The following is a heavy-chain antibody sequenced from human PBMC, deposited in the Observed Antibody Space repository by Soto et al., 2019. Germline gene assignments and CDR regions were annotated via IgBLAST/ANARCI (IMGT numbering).Heavy chain of an antibody. Sequence: PGGSLRLSCSASGFTFSSYAMHWVRQAPGKGLEYVSAISSNGGSTYYADSVKGRFTISRDNSKNTLYLQMSSLRAEDTAVYYCVRGGYYDFWSGPRYYYYGMDVWGQGTTVTVSS. J-gene: IGHJ6*02. V-gene: IGHV3-64D*06. CDR1: GFTFSSYA. CDR2: ISSNGGST. D-gene: IGHD3-3*01. CDR3: VRGGYYDFWSGPRYYYYGMDV.